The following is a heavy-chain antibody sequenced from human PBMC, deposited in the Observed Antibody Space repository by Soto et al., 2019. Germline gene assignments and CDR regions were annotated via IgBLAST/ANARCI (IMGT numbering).Heavy chain of an antibody. D-gene: IGHD5-18*01. J-gene: IGHJ4*02. Sequence: SETLSLTCAVSGGSISSGGYSWSWIRQPPGKGLEWIGYIYHSGSTYYNSSLKSRVTISVDRSKNQFSLKLSSVTAADTAVYYCARVTAHWGPGMLVTVSS. CDR1: GGSISSGGYS. V-gene: IGHV4-30-2*01. CDR3: ARVTAH. CDR2: IYHSGST.